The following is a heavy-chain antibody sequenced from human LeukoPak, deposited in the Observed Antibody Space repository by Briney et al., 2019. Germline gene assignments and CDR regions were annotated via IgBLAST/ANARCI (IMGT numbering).Heavy chain of an antibody. V-gene: IGHV3-49*03. CDR1: GFTFGDYA. Sequence: GRSLRLSCTASGFTFGDYAMSWFRQAPGKGLEWVGFIRSKAYGGTTEYAASVKGRFTISRDDSKSIAYLQMNSLKTEDTAVYYCTRIAAPRITKMGGPPDYWGQGTLVTVSS. CDR3: TRIAAPRITKMGGPPDY. D-gene: IGHD3-3*01. J-gene: IGHJ4*02. CDR2: IRSKAYGGTT.